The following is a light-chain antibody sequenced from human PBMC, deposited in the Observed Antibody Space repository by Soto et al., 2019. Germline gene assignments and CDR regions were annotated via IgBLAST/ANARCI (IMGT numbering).Light chain of an antibody. Sequence: SLSPGERATLSCRASQSVSSSYLAWYQQKPGQAPRLLISGASSRATGIPDRFSGSGSGTDFTLTISSLEPEDFAVYYCQQRSNWPITFGQGTRLEIK. CDR1: QSVSSSY. CDR2: GAS. V-gene: IGKV3D-20*02. J-gene: IGKJ5*01. CDR3: QQRSNWPIT.